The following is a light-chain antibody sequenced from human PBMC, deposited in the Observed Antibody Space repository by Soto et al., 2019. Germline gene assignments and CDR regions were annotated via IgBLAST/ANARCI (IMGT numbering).Light chain of an antibody. CDR1: HIVTSD. V-gene: IGKV3-15*01. J-gene: IGKJ1*01. CDR3: HQRQSWPRT. CDR2: GAS. Sequence: EIMMTQSPGTLSMSPGETFTISCRASHIVTSDLAWYQHKPGQTPRLLIHGASYRDTGIPVRFSGAGSGTDFTLTISDVQPEDFALYYCHQRQSWPRTFGQGTKVDIK.